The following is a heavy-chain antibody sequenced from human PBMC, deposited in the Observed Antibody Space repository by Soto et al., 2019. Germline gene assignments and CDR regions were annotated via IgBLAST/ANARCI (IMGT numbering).Heavy chain of an antibody. J-gene: IGHJ4*02. V-gene: IGHV4-31*03. CDR3: ARDPAPRMGYSPTGHFDY. D-gene: IGHD4-17*01. CDR1: GDSISSGDSY. CDR2: IYYTGST. Sequence: QVQLQESGPGLVKPSQTLSLTCTVSGDSISSGDSYWRWIRQHPGMGLEWVGYIYYTGSTYYTTSLKSRVSISADTSENQFSLKLTSVTAADTAVYYCARDPAPRMGYSPTGHFDYWGQGTLVTVSS.